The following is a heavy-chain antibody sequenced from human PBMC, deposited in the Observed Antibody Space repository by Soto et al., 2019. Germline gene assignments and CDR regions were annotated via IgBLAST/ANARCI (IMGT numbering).Heavy chain of an antibody. CDR3: ARGNLHSSASFDY. CDR1: GGSFSDYY. V-gene: IGHV4-34*01. J-gene: IGHJ4*02. D-gene: IGHD3-22*01. CDR2: INHSGST. Sequence: SETLSLTCAVYGGSFSDYYWSWIRQPPGKGLEWIGEINHSGSTNYNPSLKSRVTISVDTSKNQFSLKLSSVTAADTAVYYCARGNLHSSASFDYWGQGTLVTVSS.